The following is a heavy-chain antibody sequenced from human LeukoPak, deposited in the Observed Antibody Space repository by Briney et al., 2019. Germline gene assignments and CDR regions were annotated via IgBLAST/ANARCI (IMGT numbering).Heavy chain of an antibody. J-gene: IGHJ4*02. V-gene: IGHV3-7*01. CDR1: GFTFSTYW. CDR3: ARDDGGRLDY. CDR2: IKGDESAR. Sequence: GGSLRLSCAASGFTFSTYWMAWVRQAPGKGPEWVANIKGDESARHQADSVKGRFTISRDNAKKSVYLQMSSLRGEETAVYYFARDDGGRLDYWGQGTLVTVSS. D-gene: IGHD5-24*01.